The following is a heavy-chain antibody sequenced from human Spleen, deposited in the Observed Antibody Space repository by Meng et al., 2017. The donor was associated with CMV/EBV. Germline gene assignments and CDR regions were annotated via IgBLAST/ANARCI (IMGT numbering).Heavy chain of an antibody. CDR2: ISDSGGRT. D-gene: IGHD2-2*02. CDR1: GFTLSNYG. CDR3: ARGSNVVVPAAIGLNFYYYGMDV. Sequence: GGSLRLSCAASGFTLSNYGMAWVRQAPGKGLEWVSGISDSGGRTYYADSVKGRFTISRDNSKNTLYLQMNSLRADDTAVYYCARGSNVVVPAAIGLNFYYYGMDVWGQGTTVTVSS. V-gene: IGHV3-23*01. J-gene: IGHJ6*02.